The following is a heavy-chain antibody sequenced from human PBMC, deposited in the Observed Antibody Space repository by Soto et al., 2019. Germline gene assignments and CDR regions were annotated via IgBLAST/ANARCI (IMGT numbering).Heavy chain of an antibody. D-gene: IGHD5-18*01. J-gene: IGHJ5*02. V-gene: IGHV3-48*03. CDR2: ISSSGSTI. CDR3: ARGVGIQLWPQWVGHNWFDP. CDR1: GFTFSSYE. Sequence: EVQLVESGGGLVQPGGSLRLSCAASGFTFSSYEMNWVRQAPGKGLEWVSYISSSGSTIYYADSVKGRFTISRDNAKNSLYLQMNSLRAEDTAVYYCARGVGIQLWPQWVGHNWFDPWGQGTLVTVSS.